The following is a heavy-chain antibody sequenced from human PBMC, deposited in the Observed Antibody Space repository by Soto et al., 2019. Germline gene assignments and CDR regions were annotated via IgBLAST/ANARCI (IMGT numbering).Heavy chain of an antibody. CDR1: GFTFSPYS. Sequence: EVQLVESGGGLVKPGGSLRLSCAASGFTFSPYSMSWVRQAPGKGLEWVSCISSSTSYIYYADSVKGRFTISRDNAKNSLYLQMNSLRVEDTAVYYCARIPHYDSSGHFDSWGQGTLATVSS. CDR2: ISSSTSYI. D-gene: IGHD3-22*01. V-gene: IGHV3-21*01. CDR3: ARIPHYDSSGHFDS. J-gene: IGHJ4*02.